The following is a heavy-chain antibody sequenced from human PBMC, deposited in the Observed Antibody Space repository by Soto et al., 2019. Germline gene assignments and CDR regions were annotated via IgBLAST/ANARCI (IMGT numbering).Heavy chain of an antibody. V-gene: IGHV4-30-2*01. CDR3: ARGGGSDSFDY. J-gene: IGHJ4*02. CDR2: INHLETT. Sequence: SETLSLTCTVSGASITFGGYSWSWIRQTPGKGLEWIGYINHLETTFYNPSFESRLTLSIDRAKNQFPLKLHSMSAADRAVYFCARGGGSDSFDYWGQGILVTVSS. D-gene: IGHD1-26*01. CDR1: GASITFGGYS.